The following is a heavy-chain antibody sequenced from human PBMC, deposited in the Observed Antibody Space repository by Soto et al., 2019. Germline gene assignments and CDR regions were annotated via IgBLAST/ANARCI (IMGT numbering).Heavy chain of an antibody. CDR1: GFTFSQYS. Sequence: PGGSLRLSCAASGFTFSQYSIHWVRQAPGKGLEWVAVISYDGTKKYYADSVKGRFTISRDNSENTLYLEMDSLRTEDTAMYYCARESYFYDSNIFYYENYYYYGMDVWGQGTTVTVSS. J-gene: IGHJ6*02. CDR3: ARESYFYDSNIFYYENYYYYGMDV. V-gene: IGHV3-30-3*01. CDR2: ISYDGTKK. D-gene: IGHD3-22*01.